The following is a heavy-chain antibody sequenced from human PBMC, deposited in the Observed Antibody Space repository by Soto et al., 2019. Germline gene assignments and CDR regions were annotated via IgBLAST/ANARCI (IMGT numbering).Heavy chain of an antibody. Sequence: QVQLQESGPGLVKPSQTLSLTCTVSGGSISSGGYYWSWIRQHPGKGLEWIGYIYYSGSTYYNPALKSRGPISVDTAKNQCSLKLRSGAAAAKAVYYCAREEEGSGTSRGDYYYGMDVWGQGTTVTVSS. V-gene: IGHV4-31*03. CDR3: AREEEGSGTSRGDYYYGMDV. D-gene: IGHD3-10*01. CDR2: IYYSGST. J-gene: IGHJ6*02. CDR1: GGSISSGGYY.